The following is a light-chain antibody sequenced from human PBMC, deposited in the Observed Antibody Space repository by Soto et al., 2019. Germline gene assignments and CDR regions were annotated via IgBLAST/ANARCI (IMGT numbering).Light chain of an antibody. J-gene: IGLJ1*01. CDR1: SSDVGSYNR. CDR3: SSYTSSSTHV. CDR2: EVN. V-gene: IGLV2-18*02. Sequence: QSVLTQPPSVSGSPGQSVTISCTGTSSDVGSYNRVSWYQQPPGTAPKLMIYEVNNRPSGVPDRFSGSKSGNTASLTISGLQAEDEADYYCSSYTSSSTHVFGTGTKLTVL.